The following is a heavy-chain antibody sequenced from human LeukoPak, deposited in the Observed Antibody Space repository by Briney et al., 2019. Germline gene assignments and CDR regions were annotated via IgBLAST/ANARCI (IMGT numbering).Heavy chain of an antibody. Sequence: SETLSPTCAVYGGSFSGYYWSWIRQPPGKGLEWIGEINHSGSTNYNPSLKSRVTISVDTSKNQFSLKLSSVTAADTAVYYCARGRSSSWVYYYYYMDVWGKGTTVTVSS. CDR3: ARGRSSSWVYYYYYMDV. CDR2: INHSGST. V-gene: IGHV4-34*01. J-gene: IGHJ6*03. D-gene: IGHD6-6*01. CDR1: GGSFSGYY.